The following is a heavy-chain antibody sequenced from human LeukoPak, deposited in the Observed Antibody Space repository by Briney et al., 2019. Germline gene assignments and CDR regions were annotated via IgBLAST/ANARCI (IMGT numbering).Heavy chain of an antibody. V-gene: IGHV3-7*01. Sequence: PGGSLRLSCVASVSSGLTRWMNWVRRAPGKGLEWVAIIKEDGSDKYYVDSVKGRFTISRDNAKNSVYLQMNSLRVEDTAVYYCASAAGWEFGYWGQGTLVIVSS. CDR1: VSSGLTRW. CDR3: ASAAGWEFGY. CDR2: IKEDGSDK. D-gene: IGHD1-26*01. J-gene: IGHJ4*02.